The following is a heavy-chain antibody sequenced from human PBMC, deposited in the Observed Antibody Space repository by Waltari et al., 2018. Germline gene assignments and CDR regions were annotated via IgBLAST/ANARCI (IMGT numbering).Heavy chain of an antibody. CDR3: GRDVRNLRYRSGVYYYNYHVDV. CDR2: IYTGDNI. CDR1: GGSITSYY. Sequence: QVHLQESGPGLVKSSETLSLTCAVSGGSITSYYWSWVRQTAGKGLEWIGRIYTGDNINYNPSLKSRVIMSLDTSKNQISLTLSSVTAAVTAVYFCGRDVRNLRYRSGVYYYNYHVDVWGQGTSVTVTS. V-gene: IGHV4-4*07. D-gene: IGHD6-19*01. J-gene: IGHJ6*02.